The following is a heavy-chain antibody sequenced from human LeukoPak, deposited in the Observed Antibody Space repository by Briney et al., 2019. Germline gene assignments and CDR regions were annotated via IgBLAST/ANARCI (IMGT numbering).Heavy chain of an antibody. CDR3: ARDPTSRSSAFDI. CDR2: ISYSGST. J-gene: IGHJ3*02. CDR1: GGSINSYY. V-gene: IGHV4-59*01. Sequence: SETLSLTCTVSGGSINSYYWSWIRQFPGKGLEWIGYISYSGSTNYNPSLKSRVTISVDTSKNQFSLKLSSVTAADTAVCYCARDPTSRSSAFDIWGQGTMVTVSS.